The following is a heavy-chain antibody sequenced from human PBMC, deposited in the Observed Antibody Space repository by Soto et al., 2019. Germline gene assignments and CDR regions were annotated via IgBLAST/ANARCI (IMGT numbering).Heavy chain of an antibody. CDR2: IIPIGGRT. CDR3: ARECEDDSSCYS. Sequence: ASVKVSCKASGDTFSSYSINCVRQAPGQGLEWMGWIIPIGGRTNYAQKFQGRVTITTDKSTSTAYMELSSLRSEDTAVYYCARECEDDSSCYSWGQGTLVTVSS. V-gene: IGHV1-69*10. D-gene: IGHD3-22*01. CDR1: GDTFSSYS. J-gene: IGHJ4*02.